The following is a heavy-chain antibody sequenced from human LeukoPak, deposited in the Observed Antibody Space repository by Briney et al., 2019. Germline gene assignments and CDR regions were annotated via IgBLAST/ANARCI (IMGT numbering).Heavy chain of an antibody. CDR3: ARVPAVAGTYGMDV. Sequence: PSGTLSLTCAVSGGSISSSNGWSWVRQPPGKGLEWIGEIYHSGSTNYNPSLKSRVTISVDKSKNQFSLKLSSVTAADTAVYYCARVPAVAGTYGMDVWGNGTTVTVSS. J-gene: IGHJ6*04. CDR1: GGSISSSNG. D-gene: IGHD6-19*01. CDR2: IYHSGST. V-gene: IGHV4-4*02.